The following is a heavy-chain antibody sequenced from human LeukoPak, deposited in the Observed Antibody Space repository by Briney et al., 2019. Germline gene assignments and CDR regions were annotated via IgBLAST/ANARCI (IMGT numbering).Heavy chain of an antibody. D-gene: IGHD3-16*01. CDR3: AREGGGFDY. V-gene: IGHV4-59*01. J-gene: IGHJ4*02. CDR2: IYYSGST. CDR1: GDSISSYY. Sequence: PLETLSLTCTVSGDSISSYYWSWIRQPPGKGLEWIGYIYYSGSTNYNPSLKSRVTISVDTSKNQFSLKLSSVTAADTAVYYCAREGGGFDYWGQGTLVTVSS.